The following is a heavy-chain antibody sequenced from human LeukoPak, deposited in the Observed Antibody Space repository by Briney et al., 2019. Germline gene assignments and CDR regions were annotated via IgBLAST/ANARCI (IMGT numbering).Heavy chain of an antibody. CDR1: GFTFSTYG. J-gene: IGHJ4*02. CDR2: IKQDGSEK. D-gene: IGHD1-26*01. V-gene: IGHV3-7*01. Sequence: GGSLRLSCAASGFTFSTYGMSWVRQAPGKGLEWVANIKQDGSEKYYVDSVKGRFTISRDNAKNSLFLQMNSLRAEDTAVYYCASPPGDYWGQGTLVTVSS. CDR3: ASPPGDY.